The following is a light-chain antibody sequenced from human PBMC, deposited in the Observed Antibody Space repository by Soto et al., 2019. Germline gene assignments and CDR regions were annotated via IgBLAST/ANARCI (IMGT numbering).Light chain of an antibody. Sequence: QSVLTQPASVSGSPGQSITISCTGTSSDIGGYKYVSWYQQHPGKAPKLMVYEVSNRPSGVSDRFSGSKSGNTASLTISGLQAEDEAGYYCSSYTTSGTVVFGGGTQLTVL. V-gene: IGLV2-14*01. CDR1: SSDIGGYKY. CDR3: SSYTTSGTVV. J-gene: IGLJ2*01. CDR2: EVS.